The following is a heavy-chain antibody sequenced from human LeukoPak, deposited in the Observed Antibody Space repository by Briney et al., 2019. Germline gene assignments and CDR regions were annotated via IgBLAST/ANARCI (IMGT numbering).Heavy chain of an antibody. Sequence: SETLSVTCAVYGGSFSGYYWSWIRQPPGKRLEWIGEINHSGSTNSRSTNYNPSLKSRVAISVDTSKNQFSLKLSSVTAADTAVYYCARRYLARPMDVWAKGTTVTVSS. CDR1: GGSFSGYY. CDR2: INHSGSTNSRST. D-gene: IGHD3-16*02. V-gene: IGHV4-34*01. CDR3: ARRYLARPMDV. J-gene: IGHJ6*04.